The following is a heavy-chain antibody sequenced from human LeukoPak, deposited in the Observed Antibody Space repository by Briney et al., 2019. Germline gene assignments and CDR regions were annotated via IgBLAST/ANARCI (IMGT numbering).Heavy chain of an antibody. D-gene: IGHD3-22*01. CDR2: IRSSGTTI. V-gene: IGHV3-11*04. Sequence: PGGSLRLSCVASGFTFSDYYMSWIRQAPGKGLEWVSYIRSSGTTIHYADSVKGRFTISRDNAKNSLYLQMNSLRAEDTAVYYCARGVYDSSGYYLYYFDYWGQGTLVTVSS. J-gene: IGHJ4*02. CDR1: GFTFSDYY. CDR3: ARGVYDSSGYYLYYFDY.